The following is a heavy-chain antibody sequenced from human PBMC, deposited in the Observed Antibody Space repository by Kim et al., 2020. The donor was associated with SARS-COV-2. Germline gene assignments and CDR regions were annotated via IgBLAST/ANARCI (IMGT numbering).Heavy chain of an antibody. V-gene: IGHV3-23*01. J-gene: IGHJ4*02. CDR3: GKDPELIEEGAFDY. D-gene: IGHD1-26*01. CDR2: ISGSGGST. CDR1: GFTFSSYA. Sequence: GGSLRLSCAASGFTFSSYAMSWVRQAPGKGLEWVSAISGSGGSTYYADSVKGRFTISRDNSKNTLYLQMNSLRAEDTAVYYCGKDPELIEEGAFDYWGQGALVTVSS.